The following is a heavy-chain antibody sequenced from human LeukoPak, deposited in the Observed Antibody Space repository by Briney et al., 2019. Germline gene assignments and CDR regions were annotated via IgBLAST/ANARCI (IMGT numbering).Heavy chain of an antibody. CDR3: ARADVAYNWNEEGSYFDY. CDR1: GGSISSYY. Sequence: SETLSLTCTVSGGSISSYYWSWIRQPPGKGLEWIGYIYYSGSTYYNPSLKSRVTISVDTSKNQFSLKLSSVTAADTAVYYCARADVAYNWNEEGSYFDYWGQGTLVTVSS. V-gene: IGHV4-59*12. D-gene: IGHD1-20*01. CDR2: IYYSGST. J-gene: IGHJ4*02.